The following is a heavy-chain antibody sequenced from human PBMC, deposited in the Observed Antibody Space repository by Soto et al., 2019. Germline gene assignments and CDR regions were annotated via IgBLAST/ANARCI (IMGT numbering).Heavy chain of an antibody. CDR3: ARDYSSLGAFDI. V-gene: IGHV3-48*01. CDR1: GFTFSGYS. Sequence: PGGSLRLSCVASGFTFSGYSMNWVRQAPGKGLEWVSYISGSGSTIYYADSVKGRFTISRDNSKNTLYLQMNSLRVEDTAVYYCARDYSSLGAFDIWGQGTMVTVSS. CDR2: ISGSGSTI. J-gene: IGHJ3*02. D-gene: IGHD6-6*01.